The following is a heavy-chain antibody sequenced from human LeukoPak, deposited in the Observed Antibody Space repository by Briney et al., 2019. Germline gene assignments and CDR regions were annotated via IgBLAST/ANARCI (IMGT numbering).Heavy chain of an antibody. V-gene: IGHV5-51*01. CDR1: GFTFNNYW. D-gene: IGHD5/OR15-5a*01. Sequence: GESLKISCKSSGFTFNNYWIAWVRQMPGKGLEWMGIVYPGDSDTKYSPSFQGKVTISVDKSISTAYLQWHSLKASDTAMFYCARRSVSNNYFDYWGQGTLVTVSS. CDR2: VYPGDSDT. CDR3: ARRSVSNNYFDY. J-gene: IGHJ4*02.